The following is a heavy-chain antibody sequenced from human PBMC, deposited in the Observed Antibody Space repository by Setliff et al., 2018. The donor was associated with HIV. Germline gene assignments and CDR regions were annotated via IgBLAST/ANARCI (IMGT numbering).Heavy chain of an antibody. Sequence: GGSLRLSCAASGFTFFDYALNWVRQAPGKGLEWVSSISSSGSYIYYADSVKGRFTISRDHATSARYLQMDSLRAEDTALYYCTRSHSTRDAFDIWGQGTMVTVSS. D-gene: IGHD2-2*01. CDR3: TRSHSTRDAFDI. CDR2: ISSSGSYI. CDR1: GFTFFDYA. V-gene: IGHV3-21*01. J-gene: IGHJ3*02.